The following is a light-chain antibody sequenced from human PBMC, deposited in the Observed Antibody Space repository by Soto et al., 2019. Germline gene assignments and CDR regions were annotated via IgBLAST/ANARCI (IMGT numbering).Light chain of an antibody. CDR1: NIGSKN. J-gene: IGLJ2*01. Sequence: ELTQPLSVSVALGQTARITCGGNNIGSKNVHWYQQKPGQAPVLVIYRDSNRPSGIPERFSGSNSGNTATLTISRAQAGDEADYYCQVWDSSSVVFGGGTKLTVL. CDR3: QVWDSSSVV. CDR2: RDS. V-gene: IGLV3-9*01.